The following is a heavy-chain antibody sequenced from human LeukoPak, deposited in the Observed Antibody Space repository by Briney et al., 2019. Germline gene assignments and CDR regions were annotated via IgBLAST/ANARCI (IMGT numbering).Heavy chain of an antibody. J-gene: IGHJ4*02. V-gene: IGHV1-69*01. Sequence: ASVKVSCKASGGTFSSYAISWVRQAPGQGLEWMGGIIPIFGTANYAQKFQGRVTITADESTSTAYMELSSLRSEDTAVYYCARDCSSTSCYTSWNLFDYWGQGTLVTVS. D-gene: IGHD2-2*02. CDR2: IIPIFGTA. CDR1: GGTFSSYA. CDR3: ARDCSSTSCYTSWNLFDY.